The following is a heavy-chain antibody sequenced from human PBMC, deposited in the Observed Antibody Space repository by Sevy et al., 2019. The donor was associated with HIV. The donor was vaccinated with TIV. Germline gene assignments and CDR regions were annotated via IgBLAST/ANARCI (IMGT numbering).Heavy chain of an antibody. Sequence: GGSLRLSCAASGFTLGSYTMNWVRQAPGEGLEWVASISATGGGTYYADSVKGRFTTSRDVSKGLLYLQMNGLTAEDTAVYYCARAYSSWFGTVHYWGQGTLVTVSS. CDR3: ARAYSSWFGTVHY. V-gene: IGHV3-23*01. D-gene: IGHD6-13*01. CDR1: GFTLGSYT. CDR2: ISATGGGT. J-gene: IGHJ4*02.